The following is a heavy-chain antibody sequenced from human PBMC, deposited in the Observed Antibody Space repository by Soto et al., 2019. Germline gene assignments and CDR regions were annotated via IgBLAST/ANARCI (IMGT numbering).Heavy chain of an antibody. CDR1: GFTFSSYA. CDR3: ATESSSWYPAINAFDI. Sequence: PGGSLRLSCAASGFTFSSYAMSWVRQAPGKGLEWVSAISGSGGSTYYADSVKGRFTISRDNSKNTLYLQMNSLRAEDTAVYYCATESSSWYPAINAFDIWGQGTMVTVSS. V-gene: IGHV3-23*01. D-gene: IGHD6-13*01. J-gene: IGHJ3*02. CDR2: ISGSGGST.